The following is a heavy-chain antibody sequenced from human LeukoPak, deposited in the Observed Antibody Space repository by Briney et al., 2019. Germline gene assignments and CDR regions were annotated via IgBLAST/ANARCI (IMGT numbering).Heavy chain of an antibody. V-gene: IGHV3-23*01. D-gene: IGHD6-13*01. Sequence: GGSLRLSCAASEFTFSSYAMSWVRQAPGKGLEWVSGISGSGGSTYYADSVKGRFIISRDNSKSTLYLQMNSLRAEDTAVYYCAKGQQLVRRGNYYYGMDVWGQGTTVTVSS. CDR3: AKGQQLVRRGNYYYGMDV. CDR1: EFTFSSYA. CDR2: ISGSGGST. J-gene: IGHJ6*02.